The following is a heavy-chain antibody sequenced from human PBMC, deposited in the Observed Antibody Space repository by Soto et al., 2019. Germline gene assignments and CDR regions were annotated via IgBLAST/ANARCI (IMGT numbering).Heavy chain of an antibody. Sequence: GGSLRLSCAASGLTFSSYAMSWVRQTPGKGLEWVSAISGSGGSTYYADSVKGRFTISRDNSKNTLYLQMNSLRAEDTAVYYCAKDPTYYYGSGSYYLGFNWFDPWGQGTLVTVSS. D-gene: IGHD3-10*01. CDR3: AKDPTYYYGSGSYYLGFNWFDP. CDR2: ISGSGGST. CDR1: GLTFSSYA. V-gene: IGHV3-23*01. J-gene: IGHJ5*02.